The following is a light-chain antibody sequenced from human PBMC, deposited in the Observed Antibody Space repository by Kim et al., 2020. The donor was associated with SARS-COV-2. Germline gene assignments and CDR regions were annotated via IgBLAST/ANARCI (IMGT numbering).Light chain of an antibody. Sequence: VSPGQTANITCSGDKLGDKYACWYQQKPGQSPVLVIYQDSKRPSGIPERFSGSNSGNTATLTISGTQAMDEADYYCQAWDSSSVVFGGGTQLTVL. CDR1: KLGDKY. J-gene: IGLJ2*01. CDR2: QDS. V-gene: IGLV3-1*01. CDR3: QAWDSSSVV.